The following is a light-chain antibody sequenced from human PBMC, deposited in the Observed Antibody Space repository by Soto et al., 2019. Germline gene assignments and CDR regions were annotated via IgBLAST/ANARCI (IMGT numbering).Light chain of an antibody. CDR2: AAS. CDR1: QRITTY. Sequence: TQMTQSPSSLSASVGDRVTITCRASQRITTYLNWYQQKPGKAPILLIYAASNLQGGVPSRFSGSGSGTDFTLTISSLQPEDFATYYCQQSYSTPRTLGQETKV. V-gene: IGKV1-39*01. CDR3: QQSYSTPRT. J-gene: IGKJ1*01.